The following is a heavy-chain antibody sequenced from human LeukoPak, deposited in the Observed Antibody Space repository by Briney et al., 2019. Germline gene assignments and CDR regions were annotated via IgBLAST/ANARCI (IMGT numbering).Heavy chain of an antibody. V-gene: IGHV1-18*01. Sequence: ASVKVSCKASGYTFTSYGISWVRQAPGQGLEWMGWISAYNGNTNYAQKLQGRVTMTTVTSTSTAYMELRSLRSDDTAVYYCARGSWYYDYVWGSYRPNWFDPWGQGTLVTVSS. J-gene: IGHJ5*02. CDR2: ISAYNGNT. D-gene: IGHD3-16*02. CDR1: GYTFTSYG. CDR3: ARGSWYYDYVWGSYRPNWFDP.